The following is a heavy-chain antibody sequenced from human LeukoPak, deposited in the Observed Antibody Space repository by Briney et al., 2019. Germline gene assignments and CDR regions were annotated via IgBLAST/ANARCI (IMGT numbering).Heavy chain of an antibody. Sequence: GGSLRLSCAASGFTFTSYAMNWVRQAPGQGLEWVSTVSGIGQTTDYSDSVKGRLTISRDSSKSTLYLQMNSLRAEDTAVYYCAKGSVVGYWGQGTLVTVSS. D-gene: IGHD2-15*01. CDR2: VSGIGQTT. V-gene: IGHV3-23*01. CDR1: GFTFTSYA. J-gene: IGHJ4*02. CDR3: AKGSVVGY.